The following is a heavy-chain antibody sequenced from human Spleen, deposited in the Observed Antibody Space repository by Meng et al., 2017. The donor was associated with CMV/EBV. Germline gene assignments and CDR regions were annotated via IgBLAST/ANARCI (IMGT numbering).Heavy chain of an antibody. CDR3: ARFPRYCSSTSCYRGLRYFDL. J-gene: IGHJ2*01. V-gene: IGHV4-34*01. CDR2: INHSGST. Sequence: SETLSLTCAVYGGSFSGYYWSWIRQPPGKGLEWIGEINHSGSTNCNPSLKSRVTISVDTSKNQFSLKLSSVTAADTAVYYCARFPRYCSSTSCYRGLRYFDLWGRGTLVTVSS. D-gene: IGHD2-2*01. CDR1: GGSFSGYY.